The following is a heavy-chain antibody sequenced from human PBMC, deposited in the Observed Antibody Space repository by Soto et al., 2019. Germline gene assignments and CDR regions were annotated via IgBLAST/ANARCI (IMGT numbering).Heavy chain of an antibody. CDR2: INSGSTSV. CDR1: GFDFNSYS. Sequence: EVQLVESGGGLVQPGGSLRLSRVASGFDFNSYSMNWVRQAPGKGLEWISYINSGSTSVFYADSVKGRFTISRDNAKNSLYLQMNSLRAEDTAVYYCTSSASPDAYWGQGTLVTVSS. V-gene: IGHV3-48*01. D-gene: IGHD1-26*01. CDR3: TSSASPDAY. J-gene: IGHJ4*02.